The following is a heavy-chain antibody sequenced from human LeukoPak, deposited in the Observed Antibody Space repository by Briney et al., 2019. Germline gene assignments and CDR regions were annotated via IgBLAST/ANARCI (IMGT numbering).Heavy chain of an antibody. J-gene: IGHJ4*02. CDR3: TTVYWSTVTMISR. Sequence: GGSLRLSCAASGFTFSNAWMNWVRQAPGKGLEWVGRIKSKTDGGTTDYAAPVEGRFTISRDDSKSTLYLQMNSLKTEDTAVYYCTTVYWSTVTMISRWGQGTLVTVS. D-gene: IGHD3-22*01. V-gene: IGHV3-15*07. CDR2: IKSKTDGGTT. CDR1: GFTFSNAW.